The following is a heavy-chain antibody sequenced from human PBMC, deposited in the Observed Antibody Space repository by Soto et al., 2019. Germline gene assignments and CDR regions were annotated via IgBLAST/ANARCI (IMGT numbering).Heavy chain of an antibody. D-gene: IGHD1-26*01. CDR2: IWHDGNNK. V-gene: IGHV3-33*01. CDR1: GFTFSNYG. J-gene: IGHJ6*02. CDR3: ASDLVGASDSYGLDV. Sequence: PWGSLRLSCAASGFTFSNYGMHWVRQAPGKGLEWVAIIWHDGNNKYYADSVRGRFIISRDNSKNRLYLQMNSLRAEDTAVYYCASDLVGASDSYGLDVWGQGTPVTVSS.